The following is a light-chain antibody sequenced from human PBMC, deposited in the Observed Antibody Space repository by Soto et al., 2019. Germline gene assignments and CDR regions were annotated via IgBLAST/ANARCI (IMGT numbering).Light chain of an antibody. J-gene: IGLJ1*01. CDR2: DVT. V-gene: IGLV2-14*01. Sequence: QSALTQPPSVSGPPGQSITISCTGTSSDVGAYNYVSWYQHHPGKAPRLVIYDVTNRPSGISDRFSGSKSGNTASLTISGLLAEDEADYYCTSYTSTSTYVFGTGTKVTV. CDR1: SSDVGAYNY. CDR3: TSYTSTSTYV.